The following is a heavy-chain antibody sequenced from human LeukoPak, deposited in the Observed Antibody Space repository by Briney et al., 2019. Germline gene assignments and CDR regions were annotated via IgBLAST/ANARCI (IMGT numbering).Heavy chain of an antibody. J-gene: IGHJ4*02. CDR1: GFTFSTYA. CDR2: ISSNGGST. V-gene: IGHV3-64*01. CDR3: ARSSPSYGSGSSYYFDY. Sequence: GGSLRLSCAASGFTFSTYAMHWVRQAPGKGLEYVSAISSNGGSTYYANSVKGRFTISRDNSKNTLYLQMGSLRAEDMAVYYCARSSPSYGSGSSYYFDYWGQGTLVTVSS. D-gene: IGHD3-10*01.